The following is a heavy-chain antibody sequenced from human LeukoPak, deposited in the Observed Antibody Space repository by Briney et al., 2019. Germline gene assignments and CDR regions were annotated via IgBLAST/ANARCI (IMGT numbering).Heavy chain of an antibody. CDR2: IKGDGNEK. CDR3: AIMGSSGYYEY. V-gene: IGHV3-7*01. J-gene: IGHJ4*02. D-gene: IGHD3-22*01. Sequence: PGESLRLSCAASEFTFSCYWMCWVRPAPGKGLEWVANIKGDGNEKYYVDSVNGRFSISRDNAKNSLYLQMNSLRVEDTVLYYCAIMGSSGYYEYWGQGTQVTVSS. CDR1: EFTFSCYW.